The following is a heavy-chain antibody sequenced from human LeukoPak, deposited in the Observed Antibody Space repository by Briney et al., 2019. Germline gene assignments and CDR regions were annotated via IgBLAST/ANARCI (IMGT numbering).Heavy chain of an antibody. D-gene: IGHD6-19*01. CDR1: GFTFSSYA. V-gene: IGHV3-30-3*01. CDR3: ASSRDSSGWYDWGYFDY. CDR2: ISYDGSNK. Sequence: PGGSLRLSCAASGFTFSSYAMHWVRQAPGKGLEWVAVISYDGSNKYYADSVKGRFTISRDNSKNTLYLQMNSLRAEDTAVYYCASSRDSSGWYDWGYFDYWGQGTLVTVSS. J-gene: IGHJ4*02.